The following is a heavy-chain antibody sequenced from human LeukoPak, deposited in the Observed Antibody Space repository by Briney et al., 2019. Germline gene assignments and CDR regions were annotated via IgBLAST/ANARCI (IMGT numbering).Heavy chain of an antibody. D-gene: IGHD3-10*02. V-gene: IGHV3-48*03. CDR2: NSSSGSTI. Sequence: GSLRLSCAAAGLTFSSYEKNWVRQAPAKRVQWVSYNSSSGSTIFYADYVKRRSTISRDNTKNSLYLQMNSLRAEDTAVYYCAELGITMIGGVWGKGTTVTISS. CDR3: AELGITMIGGV. CDR1: GLTFSSYE. J-gene: IGHJ6*04.